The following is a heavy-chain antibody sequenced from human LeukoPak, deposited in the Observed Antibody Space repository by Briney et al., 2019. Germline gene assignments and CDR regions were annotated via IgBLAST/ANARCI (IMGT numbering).Heavy chain of an antibody. J-gene: IGHJ6*02. CDR3: ATPRPGISMVRGYGMDV. CDR2: ISSDGSLT. D-gene: IGHD3-10*01. CDR1: EFSFSTYW. V-gene: IGHV3-74*01. Sequence: GGSLRLSCAASEFSFSTYWMHWVRQAPGKGLMWVSRISSDGSLTKYADSVKGRFTISRDNAKNTVYLQMNSLRAEDTAVYYCATPRPGISMVRGYGMDVWGQGTTVTVSS.